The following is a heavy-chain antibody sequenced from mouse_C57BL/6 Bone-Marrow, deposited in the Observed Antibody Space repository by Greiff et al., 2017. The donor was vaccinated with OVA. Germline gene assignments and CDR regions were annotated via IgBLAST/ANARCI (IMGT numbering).Heavy chain of an antibody. J-gene: IGHJ3*01. D-gene: IGHD2-12*01. Sequence: VQLKESGGGLVQPGGSLKLSCAASGFTFSDYGMAWVRQAPRKGPEWVAFISNLAYSIYYADTVTSQFTISRDNAKNTLYLEMSSLRSEDTAMYYCARYCYGAWFAYWGQGTLVTVSA. CDR3: ARYCYGAWFAY. CDR2: ISNLAYSI. CDR1: GFTFSDYG. V-gene: IGHV5-15*01.